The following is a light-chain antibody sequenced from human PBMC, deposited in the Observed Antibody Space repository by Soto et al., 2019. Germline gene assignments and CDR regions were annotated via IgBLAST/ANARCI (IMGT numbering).Light chain of an antibody. Sequence: IQLTQSPSSLSASVGDRVTITCRASQGISSYLAWYQQKPGKAPKLLIYAASTLHSGVPSRFSGSGSGTDFTLTISSLQPEDFATYYCQQLNSYHSYNFRQGTKLEIK. CDR3: QQLNSYHSYN. V-gene: IGKV1-9*01. CDR2: AAS. CDR1: QGISSY. J-gene: IGKJ2*01.